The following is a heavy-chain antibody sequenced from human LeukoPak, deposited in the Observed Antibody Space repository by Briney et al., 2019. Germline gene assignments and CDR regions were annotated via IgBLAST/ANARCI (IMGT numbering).Heavy chain of an antibody. V-gene: IGHV4-39*02. CDR3: ARDTGYGDSAHFDY. CDR1: GGSVSGTSYY. D-gene: IGHD4-17*01. CDR2: MYYGGST. J-gene: IGHJ4*02. Sequence: SETLSLTCTVSGGSVSGTSYYWGWIRQHPGKGLEWFGSMYYGGSTSYTYHNPSLKSRVSISVDTSKNQFSLKLSSVTAADTAVYYCARDTGYGDSAHFDYWGQGTLVTVSS.